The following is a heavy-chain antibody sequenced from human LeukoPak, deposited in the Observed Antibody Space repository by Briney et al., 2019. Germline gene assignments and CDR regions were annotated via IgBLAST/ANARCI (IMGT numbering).Heavy chain of an antibody. V-gene: IGHV4-59*01. J-gene: IGHJ4*02. CDR1: GGSISSYY. CDR3: ARGVYIAAAQYGY. CDR2: IYYSGTT. Sequence: NPLETLSLTCTVSGGSISSYYWSWIRQPPGKGLEWIGYIYYSGTTNYNPSLKSRVTISVDTSKNQFSLKLSSVTAADTAVYYCARGVYIAAAQYGYWGQGTLVTVSS. D-gene: IGHD6-13*01.